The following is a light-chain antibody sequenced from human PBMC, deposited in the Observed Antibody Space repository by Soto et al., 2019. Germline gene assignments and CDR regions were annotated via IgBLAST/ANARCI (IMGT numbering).Light chain of an antibody. CDR1: QTINNY. CDR3: QQSYTVPLT. V-gene: IGKV1-39*01. CDR2: AAS. Sequence: DIQMTQSPSSLSASVGDRVTITCRASQTINNYLNWYQQKPGKAHKLLIYAASSLQSGVPSRFSGSISGTDFTLTISSLQPEDFAIYYCQQSYTVPLTVGGGTKVEIK. J-gene: IGKJ4*01.